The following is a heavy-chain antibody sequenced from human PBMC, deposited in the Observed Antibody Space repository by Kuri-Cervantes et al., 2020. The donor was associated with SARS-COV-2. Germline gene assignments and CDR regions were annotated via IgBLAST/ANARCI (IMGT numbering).Heavy chain of an antibody. Sequence: GESLKISCAASGFTFSSYTMHWVRQAPGKGLEWVAVISYDGSNKYYADSVKGRFTISRDNSKNTLYLQMNSLRAEDTAVYYCARVQGGSYYSYMDVWGKGTTVTVSS. CDR3: ARVQGGSYYSYMDV. D-gene: IGHD1-26*01. J-gene: IGHJ6*03. CDR2: ISYDGSNK. V-gene: IGHV3-30-3*01. CDR1: GFTFSSYT.